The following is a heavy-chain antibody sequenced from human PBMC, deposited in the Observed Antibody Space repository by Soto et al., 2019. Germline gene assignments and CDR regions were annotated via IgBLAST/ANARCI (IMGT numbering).Heavy chain of an antibody. CDR3: ARLAAAGTGNAVTNYFDY. J-gene: IGHJ4*02. D-gene: IGHD6-13*01. Sequence: ASVKVSCKASGYTFTSYGISWVRQAPGQGPEWMGWISAYNGNTNYAQKLQGRVTMTTDTSKNQFSLKLSSVTAADTAVYYCARLAAAGTGNAVTNYFDYWGQGTLVTVSS. V-gene: IGHV1-18*04. CDR2: ISAYNGNT. CDR1: GYTFTSYG.